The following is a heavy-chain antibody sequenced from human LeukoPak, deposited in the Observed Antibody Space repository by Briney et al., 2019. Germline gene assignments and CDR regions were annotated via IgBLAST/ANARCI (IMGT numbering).Heavy chain of an antibody. D-gene: IGHD6-13*01. CDR2: IYSGGST. J-gene: IGHJ3*02. CDR3: ARPLGSSWNDAFDI. CDR1: GFTVSSDS. Sequence: GGSLRLSCTVSGFTVSSDSMSWVRQAPGKGLEWVSFIYSGGSTHYSDSVKGRFTISRDNSKNTLYLQMNSLRAEDTAVYYCARPLGSSWNDAFDIWGQGTMVTVSS. V-gene: IGHV3-53*01.